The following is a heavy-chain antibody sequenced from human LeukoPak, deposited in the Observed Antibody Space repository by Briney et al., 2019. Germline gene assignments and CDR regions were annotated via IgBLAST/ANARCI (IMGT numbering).Heavy chain of an antibody. J-gene: IGHJ3*02. D-gene: IGHD3-10*02. CDR1: GGSFSGYY. CDR2: INHSGST. V-gene: IGHV4-34*01. Sequence: PSETLSLTCAVYGGSFSGYYWSWIRQPPGKGLEWIGEINHSGSTNYNPSLKSRVTISVDTSKNQFSLKLSSVTAADTALYYCARVQSADYDRAFDIWGQGTMVTVSS. CDR3: ARVQSADYDRAFDI.